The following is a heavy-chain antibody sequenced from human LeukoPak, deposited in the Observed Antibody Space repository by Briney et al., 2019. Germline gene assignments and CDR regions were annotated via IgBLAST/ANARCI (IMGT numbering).Heavy chain of an antibody. J-gene: IGHJ6*02. CDR3: ARAYYDFWSGYPLAYYYYYGMDV. CDR2: ISSSSSTI. CDR1: GFTFSSYS. V-gene: IGHV3-48*02. Sequence: GGSLRLSCAASGFTFSSYSMNWVRQAPGKGLEWVSYISSSSSTIYYADSVKGRFTISRDNAKNSLYLQMNSLRDEDTAVYYCARAYYDFWSGYPLAYYYYYGMDVWGQGTTVTVSS. D-gene: IGHD3-3*01.